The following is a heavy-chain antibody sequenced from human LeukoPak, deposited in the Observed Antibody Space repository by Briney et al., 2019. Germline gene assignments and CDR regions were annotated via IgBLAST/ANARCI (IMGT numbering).Heavy chain of an antibody. CDR3: ARVRVVVSPFDY. D-gene: IGHD3-22*01. V-gene: IGHV4-39*07. Sequence: SETLSLTCTVSGGSISSSSYYWGWIRQPPGKGLEWIGSIYYSGSTYYNPSLKSRVTISVDTSKNQFSLKLSSVTAADTAVYYCARVRVVVSPFDYRGQGTLVTVSS. CDR2: IYYSGST. J-gene: IGHJ4*02. CDR1: GGSISSSSYY.